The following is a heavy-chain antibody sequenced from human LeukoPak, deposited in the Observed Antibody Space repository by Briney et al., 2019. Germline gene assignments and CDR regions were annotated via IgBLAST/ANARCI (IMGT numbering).Heavy chain of an antibody. CDR3: ARVYTSGFSVDY. Sequence: GGSLRLSCAASGFTFSRYSINWVRQAPGKGLEWVSYISSSSSTIYYADSVKGRFTISRDNAKNLLWLQMNSLRDEDTGVYYCARVYTSGFSVDYWGQGTLVTVSS. V-gene: IGHV3-48*02. CDR1: GFTFSRYS. CDR2: ISSSSSTI. J-gene: IGHJ4*02. D-gene: IGHD6-19*01.